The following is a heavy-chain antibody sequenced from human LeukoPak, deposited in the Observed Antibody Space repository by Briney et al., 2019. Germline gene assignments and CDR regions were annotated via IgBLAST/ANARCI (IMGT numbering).Heavy chain of an antibody. D-gene: IGHD2-15*01. CDR3: ARSSVVVAAVLFDY. CDR2: ISGSGGST. V-gene: IGHV3-23*01. Sequence: GSLRLSRAASGFTFSSYAMSWVRQAPGKGLEWVSAISGSGGSTYYADSVKGRFTISRDNSKNTLYLQMNSLRAEDTAVYYCARSSVVVAAVLFDYWGQGTLVTVSS. J-gene: IGHJ4*02. CDR1: GFTFSSYA.